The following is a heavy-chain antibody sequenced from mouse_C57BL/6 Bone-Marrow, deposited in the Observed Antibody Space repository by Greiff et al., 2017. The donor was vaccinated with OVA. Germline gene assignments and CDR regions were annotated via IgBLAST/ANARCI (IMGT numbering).Heavy chain of an antibody. CDR1: GFSLTSYA. D-gene: IGHD1-1*01. CDR2: IWTGGGT. J-gene: IGHJ4*01. V-gene: IGHV2-9-1*01. Sequence: VKLVESGPGLVAPSQSLSITCTVSGFSLTSYAISWVRQPPGKGLEWLGVIWTGGGTNYNSALKSRLSISKDNSKSQVFLKMNSLQTDDTARYYCARTPDYYGSTWSMDYWGQGTSVTVSS. CDR3: ARTPDYYGSTWSMDY.